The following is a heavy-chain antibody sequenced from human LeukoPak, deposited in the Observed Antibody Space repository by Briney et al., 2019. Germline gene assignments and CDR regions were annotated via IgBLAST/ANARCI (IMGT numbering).Heavy chain of an antibody. Sequence: PSETLSLTCTVSGGSISSSSYYWGWIRQPPGKGLEWIGSIYYSGSTYYNPSLKSRVTISVDTSKNQFSLKLSSVTAADTAVYYCARSFRLRLLYDSSGQAPLGYWGQGTLVTVSS. V-gene: IGHV4-39*01. J-gene: IGHJ4*02. CDR3: ARSFRLRLLYDSSGQAPLGY. D-gene: IGHD3-22*01. CDR1: GGSISSSSYY. CDR2: IYYSGST.